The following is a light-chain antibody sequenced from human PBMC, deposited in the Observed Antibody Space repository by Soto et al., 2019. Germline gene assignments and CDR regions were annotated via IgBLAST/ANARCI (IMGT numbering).Light chain of an antibody. J-gene: IGKJ4*01. Sequence: DIVMTQSPPSLPVTPGEPASMSCRSSQSLVHRNGYTYLDWYLQKPGQSPQLLIYLGSNRASGGPXXFSGSGSGTDFTLKISRVEAEDVGVYYCMQALEGPTFGGGTKVEVK. CDR2: LGS. V-gene: IGKV2-28*01. CDR3: MQALEGPT. CDR1: QSLVHRNGYTY.